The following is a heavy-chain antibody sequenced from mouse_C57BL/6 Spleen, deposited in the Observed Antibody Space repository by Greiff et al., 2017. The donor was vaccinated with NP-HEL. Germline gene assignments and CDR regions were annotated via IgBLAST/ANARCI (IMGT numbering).Heavy chain of an antibody. V-gene: IGHV1-15*01. CDR1: GYTFTDYE. D-gene: IGHD2-1*01. J-gene: IGHJ2*01. CDR2: IDPETGGT. CDR3: TRIYPYFDY. Sequence: QVQLQQSGAELVRPGASVTLSCKASGYTFTDYEMHWVKQTPVHGLEWIGAIDPETGGTAYNQKFKGKAILTADKSSSTAYMELRSLTSEDSAVYYCTRIYPYFDYWGQGTTLTVSS.